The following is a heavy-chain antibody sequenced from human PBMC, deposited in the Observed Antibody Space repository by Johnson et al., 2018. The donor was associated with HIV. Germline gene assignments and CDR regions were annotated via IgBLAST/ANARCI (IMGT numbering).Heavy chain of an antibody. CDR1: GFTFSSYA. V-gene: IGHV3-7*01. CDR3: GDPFQNDAFDI. CDR2: INQDGSEK. J-gene: IGHJ3*02. D-gene: IGHD7-27*01. Sequence: VQLVESGGGVVRPGGSLRLSCAASGFTFSSYAMHWVRQAPGKGLEWVANINQDGSEKHYVDSVKGRFTISRDNAKNSLYLQMDSLRVGDTAVWRSGDPFQNDAFDIWGQGTMVTVSS.